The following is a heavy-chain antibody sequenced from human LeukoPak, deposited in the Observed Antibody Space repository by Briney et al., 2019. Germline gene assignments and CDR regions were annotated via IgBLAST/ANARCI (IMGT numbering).Heavy chain of an antibody. Sequence: SETLSLTCTVSGGSISSGGYYWSWIRQHPGKGLEWIGYIYYSGSTYYNPSLKSRVTISVDTSKNQFSLKLSSVTAADTAVYYCAAYSSSWYGYYFDYWGQGTLVTVSS. CDR1: GGSISSGGYY. J-gene: IGHJ4*02. V-gene: IGHV4-31*03. CDR3: AAYSSSWYGYYFDY. D-gene: IGHD6-13*01. CDR2: IYYSGST.